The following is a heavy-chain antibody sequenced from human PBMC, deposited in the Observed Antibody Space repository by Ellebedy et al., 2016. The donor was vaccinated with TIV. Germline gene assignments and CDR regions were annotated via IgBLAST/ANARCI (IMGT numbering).Heavy chain of an antibody. Sequence: GGSLRLSCAASGFTFSSYGMHWVRQAPGKGLEWVAVIWYDGSNKYYADSVKGRFTISRDNSKNTLYLQMNSLRAEDTAVYYCARGSKLHAGGFDPWGQGTLVTVSS. J-gene: IGHJ5*02. V-gene: IGHV3-33*08. CDR2: IWYDGSNK. D-gene: IGHD4-23*01. CDR3: ARGSKLHAGGFDP. CDR1: GFTFSSYG.